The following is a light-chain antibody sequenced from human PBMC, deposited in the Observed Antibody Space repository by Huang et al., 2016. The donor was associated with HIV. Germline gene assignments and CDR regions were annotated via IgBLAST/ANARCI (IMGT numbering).Light chain of an antibody. CDR2: AAS. CDR1: QGIRND. J-gene: IGKJ3*01. Sequence: AIQMIQSPSSLSASVGDRVTITCRASQGIRNDLGWYQQKPGKAPKLLIYAASSLQSGVPSRCSVSGSGTDFTLTISSLQPEDFATYYCLQDYNYTFTFGPGTKVDIK. V-gene: IGKV1-6*01. CDR3: LQDYNYTFT.